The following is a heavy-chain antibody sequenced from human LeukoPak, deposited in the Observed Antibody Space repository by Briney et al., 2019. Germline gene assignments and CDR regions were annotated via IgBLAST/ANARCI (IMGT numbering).Heavy chain of an antibody. CDR1: EFTFSNYG. CDR3: VSGTCGGSCYILDY. D-gene: IGHD2-15*01. Sequence: GRSLRLSCEASEFTFSNYGMHRVRQAPGKGLEWLAVISNDGSSRQYRDSVKGRFTVSRDNSKNTLYLQMNSLRAEDTAVYYCVSGTCGGSCYILDYWGQGTLVTVSS. CDR2: ISNDGSSR. V-gene: IGHV3-30*03. J-gene: IGHJ4*02.